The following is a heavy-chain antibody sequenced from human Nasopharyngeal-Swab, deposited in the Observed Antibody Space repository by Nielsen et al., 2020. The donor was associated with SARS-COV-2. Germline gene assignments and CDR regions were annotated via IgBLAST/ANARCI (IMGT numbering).Heavy chain of an antibody. CDR2: NNWDGSST. V-gene: IGHV3-43*01. CDR1: GFNFDDYS. Sequence: GESLKISCAASGFNFDDYSMHWVRQVPGKGLEWVSLNNWDGSSTYYADSVKGRFTISRVNSEDSLHLQMSSLKTEDTAFYYCAKDFGSGWAGFDYWGQGTLVTVSS. D-gene: IGHD6-19*01. CDR3: AKDFGSGWAGFDY. J-gene: IGHJ4*02.